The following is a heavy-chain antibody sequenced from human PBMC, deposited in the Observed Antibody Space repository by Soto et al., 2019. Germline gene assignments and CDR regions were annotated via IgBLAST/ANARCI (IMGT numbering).Heavy chain of an antibody. V-gene: IGHV3-23*01. D-gene: IGHD4-17*01. CDR1: GGSISSYY. CDR2: ISGSGGST. CDR3: AKVSTYGVPGNFDY. J-gene: IGHJ4*02. Sequence: ETLSLTCTVSGGSISSYYWSWVRQAPGKGLEWVSAISGSGGSTYYADSVKGRFTISRDNSKNTLYLQMNSLRAEDTAVYYCAKVSTYGVPGNFDYWGQGTLVTVSS.